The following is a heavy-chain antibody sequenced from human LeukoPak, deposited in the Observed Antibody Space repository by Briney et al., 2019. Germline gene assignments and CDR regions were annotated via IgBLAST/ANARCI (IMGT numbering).Heavy chain of an antibody. J-gene: IGHJ4*02. D-gene: IGHD6-19*01. Sequence: GGSLRLSRAASGFTFSSYAMSWVRQAPGKGLEWVSAISGSGGSTYYADSVKGRFTISRDNSKNTLYLQMNSLRAEDTAVYYCAKGKRGGAVAGTYFDYWGQGTLVTVSS. CDR2: ISGSGGST. V-gene: IGHV3-23*01. CDR3: AKGKRGGAVAGTYFDY. CDR1: GFTFSSYA.